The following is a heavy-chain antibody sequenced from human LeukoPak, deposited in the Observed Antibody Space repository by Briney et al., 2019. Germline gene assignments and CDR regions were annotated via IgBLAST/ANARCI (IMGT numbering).Heavy chain of an antibody. J-gene: IGHJ3*02. CDR3: ARDRGDLIQLWLNDI. CDR2: ISAYNGNT. Sequence: ASVKVSCKASGYTFTSYGISWVRQAPGQGLEWMGWISAYNGNTNYAQKPQGRVTMTTDTSTSTAYMELRSLRSDDTAVYSWARDRGDLIQLWLNDIWGQRTLGTVSS. D-gene: IGHD5-18*01. V-gene: IGHV1-18*01. CDR1: GYTFTSYG.